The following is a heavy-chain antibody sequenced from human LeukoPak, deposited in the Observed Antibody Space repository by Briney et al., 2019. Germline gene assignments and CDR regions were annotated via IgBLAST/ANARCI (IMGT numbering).Heavy chain of an antibody. CDR2: ISGSGSTI. CDR3: ARGAAAAGTLCEVDY. Sequence: GGSLRLSCAASGFTFSSYEMNWVRQAPGKGLEWVSYISGSGSTIYYADSVKGRFTISRDNAKNSLYLQMNSLRAEDTAVYYCARGAAAAGTLCEVDYWGQGTLVTVSS. D-gene: IGHD6-13*01. J-gene: IGHJ4*02. CDR1: GFTFSSYE. V-gene: IGHV3-48*03.